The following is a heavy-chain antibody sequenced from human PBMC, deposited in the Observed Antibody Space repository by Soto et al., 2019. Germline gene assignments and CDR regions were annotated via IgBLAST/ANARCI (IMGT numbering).Heavy chain of an antibody. Sequence: PSEHLALTCTVSEGSIDIISYYWGWIRKSPGKGLEWIGSVYYSGITYYNPSLKSRVTMSVDTSKNQFSLKLDSVTAADTAVYFCARQWGGHAYTYCYVLDVWRQGTTVTVSS. CDR2: VYYSGIT. J-gene: IGHJ6*02. V-gene: IGHV4-39*01. CDR3: ARQWGGHAYTYCYVLDV. D-gene: IGHD3-10*01. CDR1: EGSIDIISYY.